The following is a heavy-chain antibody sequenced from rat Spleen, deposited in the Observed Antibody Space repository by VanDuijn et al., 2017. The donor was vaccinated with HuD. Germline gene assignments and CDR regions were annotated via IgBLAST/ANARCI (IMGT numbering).Heavy chain of an antibody. V-gene: IGHV5S23*01. CDR1: GFTFSDYN. CDR3: ARQTSITNWFAY. Sequence: EVQLVESGGGLVQPGRSLKLSCAASGFTFSDYNMAWVRQTPTKGLEWVASISTGGGNTYYRDSVKGRFTISRDNAKNTLYLQMDRLRSEDTATYYCARQTSITNWFAYWGQGTLVTVSS. J-gene: IGHJ3*01. D-gene: IGHD1-10*01. CDR2: ISTGGGNT.